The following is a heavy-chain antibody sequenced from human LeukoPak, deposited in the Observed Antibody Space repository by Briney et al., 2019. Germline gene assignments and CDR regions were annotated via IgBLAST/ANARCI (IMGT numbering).Heavy chain of an antibody. CDR3: AKSLVPSDSYDY. D-gene: IGHD5-18*01. CDR2: LGRTGEYK. J-gene: IGHJ4*02. Sequence: GGSLRLSCSASGFTYTDYSMSWVRQVPGKGLEWVSGLGRTGEYKYYADSVKGRFTISRDNSKNTLYLQMNSLRAEDTAVYYCAKSLVPSDSYDYWGQGTLVTVSS. V-gene: IGHV3-23*01. CDR1: GFTYTDYS.